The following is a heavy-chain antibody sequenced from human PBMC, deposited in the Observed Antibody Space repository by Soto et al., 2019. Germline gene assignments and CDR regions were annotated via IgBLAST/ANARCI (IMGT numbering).Heavy chain of an antibody. J-gene: IGHJ4*01. CDR3: ATAEVRSSWYVYYFDY. V-gene: IGHV3-23*01. CDR2: ISGSGGST. Sequence: EVQLLESGGGLVQPGGSLRLSCAASGFTFSSYAMSWVRQAPGKGLEWVSAISGSGGSTYYADSVKGRFPISRDNSKNAPKLQMNSLRAEDTAVYYCATAEVRSSWYVYYFDYWGQGTVVTVSS. D-gene: IGHD6-13*01. CDR1: GFTFSSYA.